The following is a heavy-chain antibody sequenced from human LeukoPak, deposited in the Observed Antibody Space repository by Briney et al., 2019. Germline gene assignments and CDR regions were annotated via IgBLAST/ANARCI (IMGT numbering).Heavy chain of an antibody. CDR3: ARVGEHITNFGVVRFAFDI. J-gene: IGHJ3*02. D-gene: IGHD3-3*01. V-gene: IGHV1-69*13. CDR2: IYPNFGTA. Sequence: ASVKVSFKCSGCTFSSYAISWMRQAPGQGLERVGVIYPNFGTANYAQKFQGRVSITADESTSTAYMELSSLRSEDTAVYYCARVGEHITNFGVVRFAFDIWGQGTMVTVSS. CDR1: GCTFSSYA.